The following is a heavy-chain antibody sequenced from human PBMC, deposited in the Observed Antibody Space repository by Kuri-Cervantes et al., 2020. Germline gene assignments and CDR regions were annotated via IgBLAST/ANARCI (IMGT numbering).Heavy chain of an antibody. CDR3: ARGRPKRSYSSGWYVGY. J-gene: IGHJ4*02. Sequence: GSLRLSCAVYGGSFSGYYWSWIRQPPGKGLEWIGFFSYSGSTNNNPSLKSRVTMSLDTSKNQFSLNLSSVTTADTAIYYCARGRPKRSYSSGWYVGYWGQGTPVTVSS. V-gene: IGHV4-34*11. CDR1: GGSFSGYY. CDR2: FSYSGST. D-gene: IGHD6-19*01.